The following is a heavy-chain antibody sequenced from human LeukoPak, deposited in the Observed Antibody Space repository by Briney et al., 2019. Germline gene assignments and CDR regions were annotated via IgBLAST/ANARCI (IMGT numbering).Heavy chain of an antibody. J-gene: IGHJ5*02. Sequence: PGGSLRLSCAASGFTFSSYAMSWVRQAPGKGLEWVSAISGSGGSTYYADSVKGRFTISRDNSKNTLYLQMNSLRAEDTAAYYCAKDRTFVIVEDWFDPWGQGTLVTVSS. CDR3: AKDRTFVIVEDWFDP. CDR1: GFTFSSYA. V-gene: IGHV3-23*01. CDR2: ISGSGGST. D-gene: IGHD2/OR15-2a*01.